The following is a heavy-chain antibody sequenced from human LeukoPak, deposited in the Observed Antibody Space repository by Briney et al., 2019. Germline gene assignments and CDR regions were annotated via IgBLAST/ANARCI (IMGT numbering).Heavy chain of an antibody. CDR1: GDSISSDY. CDR2: IYTSGST. D-gene: IGHD1-26*01. J-gene: IGHJ6*03. Sequence: SETLSLTCNVSGDSISSDYWSWIRQPAGKGLEWIGRIYTSGSTNYNPSLKSRVTMSVDTSKNQFSLKLSSVTAADTAVYYCAREGGSYPGLQTIRKGYYYMDVWGKGTTVTISS. V-gene: IGHV4-4*07. CDR3: AREGGSYPGLQTIRKGYYYMDV.